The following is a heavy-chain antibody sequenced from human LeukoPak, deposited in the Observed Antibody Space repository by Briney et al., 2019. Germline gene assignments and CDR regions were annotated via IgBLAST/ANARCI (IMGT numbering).Heavy chain of an antibody. V-gene: IGHV4-59*01. J-gene: IGHJ6*03. CDR3: ARGRTGSQVYYYYYYYLDV. D-gene: IGHD5/OR15-5a*01. CDR1: GGSISSCY. CDR2: IYYSGST. Sequence: SETLSLTCTVSGGSISSCYWSWIRQPPGKGLEWIGYIYYSGSTNYNPSLKSRVTISVDTSKNQFSLELSSVTAADTAVYYCARGRTGSQVYYYYYYYLDVWGKGTTVTVSS.